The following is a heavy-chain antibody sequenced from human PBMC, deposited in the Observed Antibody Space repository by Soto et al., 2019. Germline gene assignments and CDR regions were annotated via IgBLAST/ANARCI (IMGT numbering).Heavy chain of an antibody. CDR1: GFTVSNNY. V-gene: IGHV3-53*01. D-gene: IGHD4-4*01. J-gene: IGHJ4*02. CDR2: IYSGGTT. CDR3: ARKGWGMPTVGM. Sequence: PGGSLRLSCAASGFTVSNNYMIWFRLPPGKGLEWVSLIYSGGTTYYADSVKGRFTISRDNSKNTLYLQMNSLRVEDTAVYYCARKGWGMPTVGMWGPETLVTVSS.